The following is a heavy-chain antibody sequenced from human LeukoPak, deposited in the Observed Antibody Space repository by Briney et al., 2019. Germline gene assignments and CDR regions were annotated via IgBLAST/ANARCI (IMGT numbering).Heavy chain of an antibody. D-gene: IGHD2-15*01. CDR2: ISGSGGST. Sequence: GGSLRLSCAASGFTFSSYAMSWVRQAPGKGLEWVSAISGSGGSTYYADSVKGRFTISRDNAKNSLYLQMDSLRAEDTAVYYCASEIVPRWSSPNFDYWGQGTLVTVSS. V-gene: IGHV3-23*01. CDR1: GFTFSSYA. J-gene: IGHJ4*02. CDR3: ASEIVPRWSSPNFDY.